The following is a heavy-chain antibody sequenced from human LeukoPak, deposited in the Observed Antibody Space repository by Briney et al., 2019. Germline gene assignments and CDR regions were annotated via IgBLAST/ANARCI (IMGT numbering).Heavy chain of an antibody. V-gene: IGHV3-43D*03. CDR1: GFTFSSYW. CDR2: ISWDGGSS. CDR3: AKVFVPDYYYDSSGYYYDY. D-gene: IGHD3-22*01. J-gene: IGHJ4*02. Sequence: GGSLRLSCAASGFTFSSYWMSWVRQAPGKGLEWVSLISWDGGSSYYADAVKGRFTISRDNSKNSLYLQMTSLRAEDTALYYCAKVFVPDYYYDSSGYYYDYWGPGALVTVSS.